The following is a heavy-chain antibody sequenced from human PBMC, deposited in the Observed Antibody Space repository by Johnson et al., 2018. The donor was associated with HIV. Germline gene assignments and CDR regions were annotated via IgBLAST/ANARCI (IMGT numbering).Heavy chain of an antibody. Sequence: VQLVESGGGVVQPGRSLRLSCAASGFTFSDYYMSWIRQAPGKGLEWVAVISYDGSNKYYADSVKGRFTISRDNSKNTLYLQMNSLRADETAMYYCARDIGIAARRLNAFDIWGQGTMVTVSS. CDR1: GFTFSDYY. D-gene: IGHD6-6*01. J-gene: IGHJ3*02. CDR2: ISYDGSNK. V-gene: IGHV3-30-3*01. CDR3: ARDIGIAARRLNAFDI.